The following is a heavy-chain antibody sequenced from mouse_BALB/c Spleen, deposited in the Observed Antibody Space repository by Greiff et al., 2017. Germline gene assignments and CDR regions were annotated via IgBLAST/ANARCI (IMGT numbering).Heavy chain of an antibody. CDR3: ARFYYYGEYFDV. CDR2: ISSGGGST. D-gene: IGHD1-1*01. CDR1: GFAFSSYD. J-gene: IGHJ1*01. Sequence: EVQLQESGGGLVKPGGSLKLSCAASGFAFSSYDMSWVRQTPEKRLEWVAYISSGGGSTYYPDTVKGRFTISRDNAKNTLYLQMSSLKSEDTAMYYCARFYYYGEYFDVWGAGTTVTVSS. V-gene: IGHV5-12-1*01.